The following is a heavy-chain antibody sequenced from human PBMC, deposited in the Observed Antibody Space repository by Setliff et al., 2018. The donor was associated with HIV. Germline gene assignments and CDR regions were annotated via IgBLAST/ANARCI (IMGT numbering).Heavy chain of an antibody. J-gene: IGHJ5*02. D-gene: IGHD3-16*01. V-gene: IGHV1-2*06. Sequence: GASVKVSCKASGGTFSSYVINWVRQAPGQGLEWMGRINPNSGGTNYAQKFQGRVTMTRDRSISTAHMELSRLRSDDTAVYYCARDLGINPQGWFDPWGQGTLVTVSS. CDR1: GGTFSSYV. CDR2: INPNSGGT. CDR3: ARDLGINPQGWFDP.